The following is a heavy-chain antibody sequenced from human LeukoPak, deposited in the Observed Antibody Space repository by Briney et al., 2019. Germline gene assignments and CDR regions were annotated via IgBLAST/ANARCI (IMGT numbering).Heavy chain of an antibody. Sequence: SETLSLTCTVSGGSISSSSYYWGWIRQPPGKGREWIGSIYYSGSTYYNPSLKSRVTISVDTSKNQFSLKLSSVTAADTAVYYCARLGKGNCFDPWGQGTLVTVSS. CDR2: IYYSGST. D-gene: IGHD3-10*01. V-gene: IGHV4-39*01. CDR1: GGSISSSSYY. CDR3: ARLGKGNCFDP. J-gene: IGHJ5*02.